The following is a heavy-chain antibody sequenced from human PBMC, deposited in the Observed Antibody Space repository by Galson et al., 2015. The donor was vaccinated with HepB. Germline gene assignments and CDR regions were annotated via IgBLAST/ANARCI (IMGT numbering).Heavy chain of an antibody. J-gene: IGHJ4*02. CDR3: ARVDGNWNDAGFDN. Sequence: SLRLSCAASGSTFSDYYMSWIRQAPGKGLQWISYISSGSADSQYADSVRGRFTISRDNARNSLSLQMNSLRVEDTALYYCARVDGNWNDAGFDNWGQGTLVTVSS. CDR1: GSTFSDYY. CDR2: ISSGSADS. D-gene: IGHD1-20*01. V-gene: IGHV3-11*06.